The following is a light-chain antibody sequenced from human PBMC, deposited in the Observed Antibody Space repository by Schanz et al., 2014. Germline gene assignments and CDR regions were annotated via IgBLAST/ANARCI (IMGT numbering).Light chain of an antibody. CDR2: DVS. V-gene: IGLV2-23*02. CDR3: CSYAGSTTYWL. CDR1: SSDVGSYNL. Sequence: QSALTQPASVSGSPGQSITISCTGTSSDVGSYNLVSWYQHHPGKAPKLMIYDVSNRPSGVSNRFSGSKSGNTASLTISGLQAEDESDYYCCSYAGSTTYWLFGGGTKLTVL. J-gene: IGLJ3*02.